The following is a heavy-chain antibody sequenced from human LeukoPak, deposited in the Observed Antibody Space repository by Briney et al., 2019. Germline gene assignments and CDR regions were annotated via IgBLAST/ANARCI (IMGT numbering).Heavy chain of an antibody. CDR1: GYRFTSYW. V-gene: IGHV5-51*01. J-gene: IGHJ6*02. D-gene: IGHD1-14*01. Sequence: GESLKIPCKGSGYRFTSYWIGRVRQMPGKGLEGVGILYPGESETRYSPSFQGQVTISADKSISTAYLQWSRLKASDGAMYYCARRYPYYYYGMDVWGQGTTVTVSS. CDR3: ARRYPYYYYGMDV. CDR2: LYPGESET.